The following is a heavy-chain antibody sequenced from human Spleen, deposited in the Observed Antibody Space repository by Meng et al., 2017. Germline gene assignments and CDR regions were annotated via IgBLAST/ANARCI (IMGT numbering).Heavy chain of an antibody. J-gene: IGHJ3*02. CDR3: ARGIYYYYDSSGYSRAFDI. D-gene: IGHD3-22*01. V-gene: IGHV4-34*01. CDR1: GGSFSGYY. CDR2: INHSGST. Sequence: ESLKISCAVYGGSFSGYYWSWIRQPPGKGLEWIGEINHSGSTNYNPSLKSRVTISVDTSKNQFSLKLSSVTAADTAVYYCARGIYYYYDSSGYSRAFDIWGQGTMVTVSS.